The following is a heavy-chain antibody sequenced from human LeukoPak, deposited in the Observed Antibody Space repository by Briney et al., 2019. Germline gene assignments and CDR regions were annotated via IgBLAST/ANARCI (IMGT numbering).Heavy chain of an antibody. J-gene: IGHJ5*02. V-gene: IGHV1-18*01. CDR3: ARDYIPRGRIAAAGRGGNWFNP. CDR2: ISAYNGNT. Sequence: ASVTVSCKASGYTFTSYGISWVRQAPGQGLEWMGWISAYNGNTNYAQKLQGRVTMTTDTSTSTAYMELRSLRSDDTAVYYCARDYIPRGRIAAAGRGGNWFNPWGQGTLVTVSS. D-gene: IGHD6-13*01. CDR1: GYTFTSYG.